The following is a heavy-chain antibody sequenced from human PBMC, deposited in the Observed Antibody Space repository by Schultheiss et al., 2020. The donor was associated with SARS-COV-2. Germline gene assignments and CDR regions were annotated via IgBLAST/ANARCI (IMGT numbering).Heavy chain of an antibody. CDR1: GFTFSNAW. CDR3: TTGSYCSSTSCYGDYYYYGMDV. Sequence: GGSLRLSCAASGFTFSNAWMSWVRQAPGKGLEWVGRIKSKTDGGTTDYAAPVKGRFTISRDDSKNTLYLQMNSLKTEDTAVYYCTTGSYCSSTSCYGDYYYYGMDVWGQGTTVTVSS. J-gene: IGHJ6*02. D-gene: IGHD2-2*01. CDR2: IKSKTDGGTT. V-gene: IGHV3-15*01.